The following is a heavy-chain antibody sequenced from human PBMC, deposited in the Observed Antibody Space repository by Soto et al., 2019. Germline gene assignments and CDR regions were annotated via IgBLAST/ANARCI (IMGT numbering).Heavy chain of an antibody. V-gene: IGHV3-30-3*01. D-gene: IGHD3-9*01. J-gene: IGHJ4*02. CDR2: ISFDGNII. Sequence: GGSLILSCAASEFSFSSYAMHWIRQAPGKGLEWVAVISFDGNIIHYADSVKGRFIISRDNSKNTLYLQMHSLSGEDTAVYYCARTFDTITYYFDYWGQGTLVTVSS. CDR1: EFSFSSYA. CDR3: ARTFDTITYYFDY.